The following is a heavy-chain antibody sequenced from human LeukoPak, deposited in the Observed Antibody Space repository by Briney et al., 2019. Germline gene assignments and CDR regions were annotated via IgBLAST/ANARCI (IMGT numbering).Heavy chain of an antibody. V-gene: IGHV1-18*01. CDR3: AREGGWAYSDYGGIPY. CDR1: GYTFTNYG. J-gene: IGHJ4*02. Sequence: ASVKVSCKASGYTFTNYGISWVRQAPGQGLEWMGWISTYNGDTKYAENLQGRVTMTTDTSTSTANMELRSLRSDDTAVYYCAREGGWAYSDYGGIPYWGQGTLVTVSS. D-gene: IGHD4-23*01. CDR2: ISTYNGDT.